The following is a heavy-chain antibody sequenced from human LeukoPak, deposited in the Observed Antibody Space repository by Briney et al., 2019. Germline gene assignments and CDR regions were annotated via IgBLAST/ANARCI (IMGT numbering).Heavy chain of an antibody. J-gene: IGHJ4*02. CDR1: GFPFSSYS. Sequence: GGSLRLSCAASGFPFSSYSMTWVRQAPGKGLEWVANIKPDGTTKFYVDSVKGRFTISRDNALNSLYLQMNSLRAEDTAIYYCARSIPYGTTWYGRSDYWGQGTLVIVSS. D-gene: IGHD6-13*01. V-gene: IGHV3-7*03. CDR2: IKPDGTTK. CDR3: ARSIPYGTTWYGRSDY.